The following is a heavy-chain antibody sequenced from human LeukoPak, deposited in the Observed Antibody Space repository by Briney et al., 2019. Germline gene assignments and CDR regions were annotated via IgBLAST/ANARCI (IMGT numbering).Heavy chain of an antibody. J-gene: IGHJ4*02. V-gene: IGHV3-7*01. CDR2: INPEGSQT. D-gene: IGHD5-24*01. CDR3: AAWTDRGYNF. CDR1: GFTFSSSW. Sequence: GGSPRLSCAASGFTFSSSWMNWVRQAPGKGLQWVGNINPEGSQTRFVDSVMGRFTMSKDNAKNALYLQMNNLRVEDTAVFYCAAWTDRGYNFWGQGTVVTVSS.